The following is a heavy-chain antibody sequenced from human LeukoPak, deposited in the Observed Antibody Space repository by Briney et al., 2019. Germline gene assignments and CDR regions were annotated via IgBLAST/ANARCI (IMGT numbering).Heavy chain of an antibody. D-gene: IGHD1-26*01. V-gene: IGHV3-73*01. CDR1: GFTFSGSA. CDR3: TRDSGTYNWFDP. J-gene: IGHJ5*02. Sequence: GGSLKLSCAASGFTFSGSAINWVRQSSGKGLEWVAQIDKKDKGYATAPAYAASVKGRFTISRDDSINTAYLQMKSLKTEDTALYYCTRDSGTYNWFDPWGQGTLVTVSS. CDR2: IDKKDKGYAT.